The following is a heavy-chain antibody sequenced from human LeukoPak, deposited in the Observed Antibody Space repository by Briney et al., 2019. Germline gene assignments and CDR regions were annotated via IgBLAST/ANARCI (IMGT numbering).Heavy chain of an antibody. CDR2: ISAYNGNT. CDR1: GYTFTSYG. J-gene: IGHJ4*02. CDR3: ARRGYYDILTGYSIPSYFDY. V-gene: IGHV1-18*01. Sequence: GASVKVFCKASGYTFTSYGIRWVRQAPGQGLEWMGWISAYNGNTNYAQKLQGRVTMTTDTSTSTAYMELRSLRSDGTAVYYCARRGYYDILTGYSIPSYFDYWGQGTLVTVSS. D-gene: IGHD3-9*01.